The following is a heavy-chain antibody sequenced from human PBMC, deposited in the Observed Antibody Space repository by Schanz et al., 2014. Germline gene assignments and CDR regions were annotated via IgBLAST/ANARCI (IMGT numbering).Heavy chain of an antibody. D-gene: IGHD6-13*01. CDR2: IYSSGTT. Sequence: QVQLQESGPGLVKPSETLSLTCTVSGGSMSSFYWNWIRQPPGKGLEWIGYIYSSGTTNYNSSLKSRVTISVDTSKNQFSLMLGSVTAADTAVYYCARAAGPVDYWGQGTLVTVSS. J-gene: IGHJ4*02. CDR3: ARAAGPVDY. V-gene: IGHV4-59*12. CDR1: GGSMSSFY.